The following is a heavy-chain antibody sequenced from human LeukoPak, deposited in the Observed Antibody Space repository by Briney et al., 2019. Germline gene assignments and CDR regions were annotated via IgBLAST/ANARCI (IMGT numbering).Heavy chain of an antibody. J-gene: IGHJ1*01. CDR2: IYTSGST. D-gene: IGHD4-11*01. Sequence: SETLSLTCTVSGGSISSGSYYWSWIRQPAGNGLERIGRIYTSGSTNYNPSLKSRVTISVATSKNQFSLKLSSVTAADKPVYYCARAKNEGLPQHRGQGTLVSVSS. CDR3: ARAKNEGLPQH. CDR1: GGSISSGSYY. V-gene: IGHV4-61*02.